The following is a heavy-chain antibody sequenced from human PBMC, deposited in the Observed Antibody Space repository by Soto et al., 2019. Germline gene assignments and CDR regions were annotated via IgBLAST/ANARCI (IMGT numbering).Heavy chain of an antibody. D-gene: IGHD3-10*01. Sequence: EVQLLESGGGLVQPGGPRSFSCAPSGLPFTSYSRNWFPQAPGTGREGAASVGGGGDNTFYADSVKGRFTISRDDSQNTLYLQMNSLRAEDTAVYFCAKRDSGSGRSPPLINYWGQGTLVTVSS. CDR1: GLPFTSYS. CDR3: AKRDSGSGRSPPLINY. V-gene: IGHV3-23*01. J-gene: IGHJ4*02. CDR2: VGGGGDNT.